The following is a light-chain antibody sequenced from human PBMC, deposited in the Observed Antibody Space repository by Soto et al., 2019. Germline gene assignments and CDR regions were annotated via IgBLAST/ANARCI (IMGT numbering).Light chain of an antibody. Sequence: EIVMTQSPATLSVSPGQKATLSCRASQTVSNNLAWYQQKPGQAPRLLIYFASTRATGIPARFSGSGSVTEFTLTISSLQSEDFAGYYCQQYNKWPLTFGGGTKVETK. J-gene: IGKJ4*01. CDR2: FAS. CDR1: QTVSNN. V-gene: IGKV3-15*01. CDR3: QQYNKWPLT.